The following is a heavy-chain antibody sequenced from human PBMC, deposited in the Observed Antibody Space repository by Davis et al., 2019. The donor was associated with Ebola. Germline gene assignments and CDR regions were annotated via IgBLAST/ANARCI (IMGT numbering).Heavy chain of an antibody. CDR3: ARRVWYYGMDV. D-gene: IGHD3-10*01. J-gene: IGHJ6*04. V-gene: IGHV1-18*04. CDR1: GYTFTNYG. CDR2: INPHNGNT. Sequence: ASVKVSCKASGYTFTNYGITWVRQAPGQGFEWMGWINPHNGNTNYAQNVQGRVIMTSDTATTTAYMEVGSLRSDDTAVYYCARRVWYYGMDVWGKGTTVTVSS.